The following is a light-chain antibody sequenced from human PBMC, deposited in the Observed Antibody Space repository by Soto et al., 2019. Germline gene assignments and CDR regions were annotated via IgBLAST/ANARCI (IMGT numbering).Light chain of an antibody. CDR2: DVS. J-gene: IGKJ1*01. Sequence: IQMTQSPSSLSASVGDRVTITCRASQGISNYLAWYQQKPGKVPKLLIYDVSSLESGVPSRFSGSGSGTEFTLTISSLQPDDSATYFCQQYNSYTWTFGQGTKVDIK. CDR1: QGISNY. V-gene: IGKV1-13*02. CDR3: QQYNSYTWT.